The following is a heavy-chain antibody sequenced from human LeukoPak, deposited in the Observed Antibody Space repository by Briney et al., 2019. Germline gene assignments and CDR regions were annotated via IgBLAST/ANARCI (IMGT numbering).Heavy chain of an antibody. CDR2: IKQDGSDK. D-gene: IGHD4-17*01. V-gene: IGHV3-7*03. CDR3: AREPYGDYFDF. CDR1: GFTFSSYW. J-gene: IGHJ4*02. Sequence: GGSLRLSCAASGFTFSSYWMSWVRQAPRKGLEWVANIKQDGSDKYYVDSVKGRFTISRDNAKNSLYLQMNSLRAEDTAVYYCAREPYGDYFDFWGQGTLVTVSS.